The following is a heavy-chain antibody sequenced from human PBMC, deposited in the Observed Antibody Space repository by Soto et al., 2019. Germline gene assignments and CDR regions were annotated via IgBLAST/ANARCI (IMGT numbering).Heavy chain of an antibody. CDR3: ARAPTSTYCSSTSCYDYYYYMDV. J-gene: IGHJ6*03. CDR1: GLTFSSYS. Sequence: EVQLVESGGGLVKPGGSLRLSCAASGLTFSSYSMSWVRQAPGKGPEWVSSISSSSSYIYYADSVKGRFTISRDNDKNSLYLQMNSLRAEDTAVYYCARAPTSTYCSSTSCYDYYYYMDVWGKGTTVTVSS. CDR2: ISSSSSYI. V-gene: IGHV3-21*01. D-gene: IGHD2-2*01.